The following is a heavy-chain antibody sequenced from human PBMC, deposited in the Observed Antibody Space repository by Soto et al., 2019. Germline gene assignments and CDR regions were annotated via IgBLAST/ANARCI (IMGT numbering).Heavy chain of an antibody. V-gene: IGHV1-3*01. D-gene: IGHD2-15*01. CDR1: GYTFTNYA. CDR2: INAGNGNT. J-gene: IGHJ4*02. CDR3: ARLGYCSCDNCYPPSRDY. Sequence: QVQLVQSGAEVKKRGASVKLSCKTSGYTFTNYAVHWLRQAPGQRLEWMGWINAGNGNTGYSQKFEGRVTITRDTSASTAYMEVRSLKSEDTAVYFCARLGYCSCDNCYPPSRDYWGQGALVTVSS.